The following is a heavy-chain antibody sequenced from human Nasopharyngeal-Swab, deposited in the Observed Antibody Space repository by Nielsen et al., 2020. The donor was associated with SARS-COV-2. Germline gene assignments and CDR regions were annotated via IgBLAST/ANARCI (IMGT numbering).Heavy chain of an antibody. Sequence: GESLKISCAASGFTFSDYYMSWIRQAPGKGLEWVSYISSSSSYTNYVDSVKGRFTISRDNAKNSLYLQMNSLRAEDTAVYYCARGTATGWFDPWGQGTLVTVSS. J-gene: IGHJ5*02. CDR2: ISSSSSYT. D-gene: IGHD4-17*01. CDR3: ARGTATGWFDP. V-gene: IGHV3-11*05. CDR1: GFTFSDYY.